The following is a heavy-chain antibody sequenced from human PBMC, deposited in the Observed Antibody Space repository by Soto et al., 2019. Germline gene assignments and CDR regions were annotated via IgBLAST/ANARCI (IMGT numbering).Heavy chain of an antibody. D-gene: IGHD3-22*01. V-gene: IGHV3-64D*08. CDR1: GFTFSMHS. J-gene: IGHJ4*02. CDR2: ISRDGRST. CDR3: VKEANPFINTLVVLIFDY. Sequence: GGSRRLSCSASGFTFSMHSMHWVRQTPGKALEYVSAISRDGRSTFYADSVKGRFTISRDNSKNTLYLRMNSLRSDDTAVYYCVKEANPFINTLVVLIFDYWGQGTQVTVSS.